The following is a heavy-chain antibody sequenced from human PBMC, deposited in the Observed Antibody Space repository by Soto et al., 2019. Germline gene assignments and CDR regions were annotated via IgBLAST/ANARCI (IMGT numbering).Heavy chain of an antibody. J-gene: IGHJ6*02. CDR1: GFTCISSS. CDR3: ARAGPLRYFDWLSLSDYYGMDV. Sequence: XASLIVSCASSGFTCISSSLNWFRPAPGKGLGSVSSISSSSSYIYYAASVRGRFTISRDNAKNSLYLQRNSLRAEETAVYYCARAGPLRYFDWLSLSDYYGMDVWGQGTTVTVSS. D-gene: IGHD3-9*01. V-gene: IGHV3-21*01. CDR2: ISSSSSYI.